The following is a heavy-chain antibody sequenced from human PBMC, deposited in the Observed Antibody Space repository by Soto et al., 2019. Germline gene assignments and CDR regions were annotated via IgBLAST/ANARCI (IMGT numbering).Heavy chain of an antibody. J-gene: IGHJ5*02. CDR1: GSTFSRYG. V-gene: IGHV1-18*04. CDR2: IDNYNGDT. CDR3: ARVVVIRPSAVPTVDP. D-gene: IGHD3-3*01. Sequence: ASVKVSCKASGSTFSRYGISWVRQAPGQGLEWMGWIDNYNGDTEYTETLRGRVSMTRDTSTNTAYMELKNLKTDDTAIYYCARVVVIRPSAVPTVDPWGQGTPVTVSS.